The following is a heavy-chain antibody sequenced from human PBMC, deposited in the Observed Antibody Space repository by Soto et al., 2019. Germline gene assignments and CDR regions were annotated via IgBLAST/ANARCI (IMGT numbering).Heavy chain of an antibody. CDR2: IYYSVST. CDR1: GGSISSSSYY. J-gene: IGHJ4*02. Sequence: QLQLQESGPGLVKPSETLSLTCTVSGGSISSSSYYWGWIRQPPGKGLEWIGSIYYSVSTSYNPALKSRVTISVDTSKNQCSLKLSSVTAADTAVYYCARNVSVPAPIFDYWGQGTRVTVSS. D-gene: IGHD2-2*02. V-gene: IGHV4-39*01. CDR3: ARNVSVPAPIFDY.